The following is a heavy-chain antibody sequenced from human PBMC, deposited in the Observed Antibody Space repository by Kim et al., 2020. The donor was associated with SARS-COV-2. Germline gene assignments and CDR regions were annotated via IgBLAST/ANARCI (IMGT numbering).Heavy chain of an antibody. CDR3: ATRIAVAGTLPDY. J-gene: IGHJ4*02. V-gene: IGHV5-51*01. D-gene: IGHD6-19*01. CDR2: IYPGDSDT. CDR1: GYSFTSYW. Sequence: GESLKISCKGSGYSFTSYWIGWVRQMPGKGLEWMGIIYPGDSDTRYSPSFQGQVTISADKSISTAYLQWSSLKASDTAMYYCATRIAVAGTLPDYWGKGTLVTVSS.